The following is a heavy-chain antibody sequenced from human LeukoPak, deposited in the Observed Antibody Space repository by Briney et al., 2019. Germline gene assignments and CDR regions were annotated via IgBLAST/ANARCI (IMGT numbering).Heavy chain of an antibody. CDR3: ARDRHVYYDILTGYASYFEY. Sequence: GGSLRLSCAASGFTFSTNGMHWVRQAPGKGLEWVAFIRYDGNNKFYADSVKGRFTISRDNSKNTLYLQMNSLRPEDTAVYYCARDRHVYYDILTGYASYFEYWGQGALVTVSS. D-gene: IGHD3-9*01. CDR1: GFTFSTNG. V-gene: IGHV3-30*02. CDR2: IRYDGNNK. J-gene: IGHJ4*02.